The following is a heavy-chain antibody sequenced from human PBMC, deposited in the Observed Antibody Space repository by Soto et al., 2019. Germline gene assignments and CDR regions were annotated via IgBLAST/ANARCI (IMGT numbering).Heavy chain of an antibody. D-gene: IGHD3-22*01. CDR3: ARLLIDYYDSSGYHYCFVY. Sequence: SETLSLTCTVSGGSISSGGYYWSWIRQHPGKGLEWIGYIYYSGSTYYNPSLKSRVTISVDTSKNQFSLKLSSVTAADTAVYYCARLLIDYYDSSGYHYCFVYWGEGTLVTVSS. CDR1: GGSISSGGYY. V-gene: IGHV4-31*03. CDR2: IYYSGST. J-gene: IGHJ4*02.